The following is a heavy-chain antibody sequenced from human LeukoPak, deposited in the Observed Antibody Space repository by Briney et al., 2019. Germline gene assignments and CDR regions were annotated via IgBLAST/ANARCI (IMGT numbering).Heavy chain of an antibody. CDR3: ARSAVDTADFDY. CDR2: IYYSGST. D-gene: IGHD3-22*01. V-gene: IGHV4-59*12. Sequence: PSETLSLTCTVSGGSISSYYWSWIRQPPGKGLEWIGYIYYSGSTNYNPSLRSRVTMSIDTSTNQFSLKLSSVTAADTAVFYCARSAVDTADFDYWGQGTLVTVSS. CDR1: GGSISSYY. J-gene: IGHJ4*02.